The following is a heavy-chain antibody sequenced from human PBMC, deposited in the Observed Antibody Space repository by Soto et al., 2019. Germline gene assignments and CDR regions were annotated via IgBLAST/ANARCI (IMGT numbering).Heavy chain of an antibody. Sequence: QVQLVQSGAEVKKPGASVKVSCKASHHSFARYGISWVRQAPGQGLEWMGWISTYNSNTKYAQKFQGRVTMTTDTPTSTAYMNLMSLTSDDTAVYFCAREGYCSSGSCALYSHDFFGMDVWGQGTAVTVSS. CDR3: AREGYCSSGSCALYSHDFFGMDV. D-gene: IGHD2-15*01. CDR2: ISTYNSNT. J-gene: IGHJ6*02. V-gene: IGHV1-18*01. CDR1: HHSFARYG.